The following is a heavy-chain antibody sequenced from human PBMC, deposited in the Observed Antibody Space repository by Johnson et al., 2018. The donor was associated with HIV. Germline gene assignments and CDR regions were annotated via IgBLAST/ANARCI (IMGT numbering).Heavy chain of an antibody. CDR1: GFIFNNYG. D-gene: IGHD1-26*01. Sequence: QVQLVESGGGVVQPGRSLRLSCATSGFIFNNYGMHWVRQAPGKGLEWVAFIRYDGSNKYYEDSVKGRFTISRDNSKNTLYLQMKSLKTEDTAVYYCTTDGWELLHFRAKTPDAFDIWGQGTMVTVSS. CDR3: TTDGWELLHFRAKTPDAFDI. CDR2: IRYDGSNK. J-gene: IGHJ3*02. V-gene: IGHV3-30*02.